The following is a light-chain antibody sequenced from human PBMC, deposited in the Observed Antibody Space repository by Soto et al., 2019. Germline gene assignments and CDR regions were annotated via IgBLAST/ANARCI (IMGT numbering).Light chain of an antibody. CDR1: SSDVGDYNY. V-gene: IGLV2-8*01. CDR2: EVS. J-gene: IGLJ3*02. CDR3: ISYAGSNNGV. Sequence: QSALTQPPSASGSPGQSVTISCTGTSSDVGDYNYVSWYQQHPGKAPKLMIYEVSKRPSGVPDRFSGSKSGNTASLTVSGLQAEDEADYYCISYAGSNNGVFGGGTKLTVL.